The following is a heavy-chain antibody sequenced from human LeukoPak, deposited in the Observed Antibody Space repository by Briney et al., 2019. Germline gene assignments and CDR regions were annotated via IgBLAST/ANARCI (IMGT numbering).Heavy chain of an antibody. J-gene: IGHJ4*02. Sequence: GGSLRLSCAASGFTFSSYAMHWVRQAPGKGLEWVAVISYDGSNRYHADSVKGRFTISRDNSKNTLYLQMNSLRAEDTAVYYCAKDRNGLELNYWGQGTLVTVSS. CDR2: ISYDGSNR. V-gene: IGHV3-30-3*01. CDR3: AKDRNGLELNY. D-gene: IGHD1-7*01. CDR1: GFTFSSYA.